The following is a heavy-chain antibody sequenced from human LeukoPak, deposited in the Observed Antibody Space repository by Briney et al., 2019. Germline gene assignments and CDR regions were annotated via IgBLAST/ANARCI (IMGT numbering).Heavy chain of an antibody. J-gene: IGHJ5*02. CDR2: IYISGST. D-gene: IGHD4-17*01. Sequence: SETLSLTCTVSGGSISSYYWSWIRQPAGKGLEWIGRIYISGSTNYNPSLKSRVTISVDTSKNQFSLKLSSVTAADTAVYYCARAMLYYGDPGGNWFDPWGQGTLVTVSS. V-gene: IGHV4-4*07. CDR1: GGSISSYY. CDR3: ARAMLYYGDPGGNWFDP.